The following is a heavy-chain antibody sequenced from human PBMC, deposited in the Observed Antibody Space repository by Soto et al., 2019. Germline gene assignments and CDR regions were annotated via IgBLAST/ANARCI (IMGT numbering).Heavy chain of an antibody. CDR3: ARDRIVVVPAAIGYYYYYGMDV. D-gene: IGHD2-2*02. J-gene: IGHJ6*02. CDR1: GITLSSYA. V-gene: IGHV3-30-3*01. CDR2: ISYDGSNK. Sequence: GGSLRLSCAASGITLSSYAMHWVRQAPGKGLEWVAVISYDGSNKYYADSVKGRFTISRDNSKNTLYLQMNSLRAEDTAVYYCARDRIVVVPAAIGYYYYYGMDVWGQGTTVTVSS.